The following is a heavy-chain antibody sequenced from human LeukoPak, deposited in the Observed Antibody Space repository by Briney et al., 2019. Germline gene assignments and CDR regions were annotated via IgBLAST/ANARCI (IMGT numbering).Heavy chain of an antibody. J-gene: IGHJ4*02. Sequence: PSETLSLTCTVSGYSISSGYYWGWIRQPPGKGLEWIGNIYHSEVTYHNPSLKRRVTISVDTSKNQFSLKLSSVTAADTAVYYCARRRSTMIVVVIHPLDYWGQGTLVTVSS. CDR3: ARRRSTMIVVVIHPLDY. CDR1: GYSISSGYY. V-gene: IGHV4-38-2*02. CDR2: IYHSEVT. D-gene: IGHD3-22*01.